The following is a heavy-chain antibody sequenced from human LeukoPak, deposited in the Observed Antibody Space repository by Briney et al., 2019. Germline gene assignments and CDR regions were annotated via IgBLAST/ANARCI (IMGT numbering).Heavy chain of an antibody. Sequence: GGSLRLSCAASGFTFSSYAMSWVRQAPGKGLEWVSAISGSGGSTYYADSVKGRFTISRDNAKNSLYLQMNSLRAEDTAVYYCARAYSSGGSCYPDWGQGTLVRVSS. J-gene: IGHJ4*02. CDR1: GFTFSSYA. D-gene: IGHD2-15*01. CDR3: ARAYSSGGSCYPD. CDR2: ISGSGGST. V-gene: IGHV3-23*01.